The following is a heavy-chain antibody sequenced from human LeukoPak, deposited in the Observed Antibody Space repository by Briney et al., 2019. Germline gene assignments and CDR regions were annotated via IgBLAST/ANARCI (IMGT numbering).Heavy chain of an antibody. CDR3: ARMYGSGSYYHFDY. Sequence: GGSLRLSCAASGFTVSSNDMSWVRQAPGQGLEWVSVIYSGGSTYNADSVKGRFTISRDNSKNTLYLQMNSLRAEDTAVYYCARMYGSGSYYHFDYWGQGTLVTVSS. CDR2: IYSGGST. CDR1: GFTVSSND. V-gene: IGHV3-66*01. J-gene: IGHJ4*02. D-gene: IGHD3-10*01.